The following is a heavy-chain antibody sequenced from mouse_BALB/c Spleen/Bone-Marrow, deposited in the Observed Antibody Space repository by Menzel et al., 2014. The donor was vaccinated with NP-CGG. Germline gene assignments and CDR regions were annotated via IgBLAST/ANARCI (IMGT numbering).Heavy chain of an antibody. Sequence: VMLVESGAELVKPGASVKLSCKASGYTFTSYDINWVRQRPEQGLEWIGWIFPGDGSTKYNEKFKGKATLTTDKSSSTAYMQLSRLTSEDSAVYFCARRVYYDYDGGAWFAYWGQGTLVTVSA. J-gene: IGHJ3*01. CDR3: ARRVYYDYDGGAWFAY. CDR2: IFPGDGST. D-gene: IGHD2-4*01. CDR1: GYTFTSYD. V-gene: IGHV1-85*01.